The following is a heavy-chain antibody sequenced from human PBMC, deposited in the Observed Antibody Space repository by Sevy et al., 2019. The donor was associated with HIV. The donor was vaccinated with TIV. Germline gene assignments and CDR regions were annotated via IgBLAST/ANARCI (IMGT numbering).Heavy chain of an antibody. D-gene: IGHD1-1*01. J-gene: IGHJ6*02. CDR3: AIGARGTLPSYYYYTLDV. Sequence: GESLKISCKGFGYRFSDYWIGWVRQMPGKGLEWMGIIYPGDYDTRYSPSFQGQVTISADKSISTACLQWSTLKASDTAMDFCAIGARGTLPSYYYYTLDVWGQGTTVTVSS. V-gene: IGHV5-51*01. CDR1: GYRFSDYW. CDR2: IYPGDYDT.